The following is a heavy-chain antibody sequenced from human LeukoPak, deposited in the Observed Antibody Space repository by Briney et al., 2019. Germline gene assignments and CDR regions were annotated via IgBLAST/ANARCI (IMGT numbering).Heavy chain of an antibody. Sequence: ASVKVSCKASGGTFSNYAISWVRQAPGQGLEWMGGIIPIFGSANYAQKFQGSVTITTDESTGTAYMELSSLRSDDTAVYYCASGFPSYHYYMDVWGKGTTVTVSS. CDR2: IIPIFGSA. CDR1: GGTFSNYA. D-gene: IGHD5-12*01. CDR3: ASGFPSYHYYMDV. V-gene: IGHV1-69*05. J-gene: IGHJ6*03.